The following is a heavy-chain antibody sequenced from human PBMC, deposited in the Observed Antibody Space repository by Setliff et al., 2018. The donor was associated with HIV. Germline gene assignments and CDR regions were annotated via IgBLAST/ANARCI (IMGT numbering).Heavy chain of an antibody. CDR3: AKDRSGSYSFARD. CDR1: GFTFSDYW. V-gene: IGHV3-7*01. Sequence: GGSLRLSCATSGFTFSDYWMDWVRQTPGKGLEWVATIKQDGSEIYYVDSVKGRFTISRDNAKNLLYLEMNSLRAEDTAVYYCAKDRSGSYSFARDWGQGTLVTVSS. J-gene: IGHJ4*02. D-gene: IGHD1-26*01. CDR2: IKQDGSEI.